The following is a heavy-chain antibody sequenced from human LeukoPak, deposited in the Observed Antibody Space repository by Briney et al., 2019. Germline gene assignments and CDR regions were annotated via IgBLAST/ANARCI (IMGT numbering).Heavy chain of an antibody. V-gene: IGHV3-21*01. J-gene: IGHJ4*02. D-gene: IGHD2-15*01. Sequence: GGSLRLSCAASGFTFSSYGMHWVRQAPGKGLEWVSSITGSSDYIYYADSVKGRFTISRDNTKNSLSLRMNSLRAEDTAVYYCARLYCSGGSCYGKHYFDYWGQGALVTVSS. CDR3: ARLYCSGGSCYGKHYFDY. CDR1: GFTFSSYG. CDR2: ITGSSDYI.